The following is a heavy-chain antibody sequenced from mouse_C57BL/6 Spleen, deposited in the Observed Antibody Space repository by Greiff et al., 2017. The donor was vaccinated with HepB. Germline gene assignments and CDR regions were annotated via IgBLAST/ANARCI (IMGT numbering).Heavy chain of an antibody. CDR3: ARSPTYGDYYAMDY. CDR1: GYTFTSYW. CDR2: IYPGSGST. J-gene: IGHJ4*01. D-gene: IGHD1-2*01. V-gene: IGHV1-55*01. Sequence: VQLQQPGAELVKPGASVKMSCKASGYTFTSYWITWVKQRPGQGLEWIGEIYPGSGSTNYNEKFKSKATLTVDTSSNTTYMQLSSLTSEDSAVYYIARSPTYGDYYAMDYWGQGTSVTVSS.